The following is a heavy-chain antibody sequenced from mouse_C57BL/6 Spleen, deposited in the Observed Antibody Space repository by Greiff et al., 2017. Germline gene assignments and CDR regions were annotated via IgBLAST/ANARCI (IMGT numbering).Heavy chain of an antibody. CDR3: TRPDEFGY. V-gene: IGHV1-18*01. CDR2: INPNNGGT. Sequence: EVQLQQSGPELVKPGASVKIPCKASGYTFTDYNMDWVKQSHGKSLEWIGDINPNNGGTIYNQKFKGKATLTVAKSSSTAYMELRSLAAEDTAVCYCTRPDEFGYWGQGTLVTVSA. CDR1: GYTFTDYN. J-gene: IGHJ3*01.